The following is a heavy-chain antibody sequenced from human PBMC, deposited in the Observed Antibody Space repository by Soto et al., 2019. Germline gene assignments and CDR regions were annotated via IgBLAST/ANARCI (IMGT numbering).Heavy chain of an antibody. CDR2: IIAYFGTA. CDR1: GGTSNNYA. CDR3: AKLLGPGSYYDDDY. Sequence: QVQLVQSGAEVKTPGSSVKVSCRASGGTSNNYADTWVRQAPGHGLEWMGGIIAYFGTATYAHKFRGRLTITADDSTRTNYMELRSLTTDDTAIYYCAKLLGPGSYYDDDYWGQGTLGTVSS. V-gene: IGHV1-69*01. D-gene: IGHD3-10*01. J-gene: IGHJ4*02.